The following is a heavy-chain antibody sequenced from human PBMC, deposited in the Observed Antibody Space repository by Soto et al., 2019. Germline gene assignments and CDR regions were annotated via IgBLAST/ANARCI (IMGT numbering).Heavy chain of an antibody. D-gene: IGHD2-2*01. Sequence: QVQLVQSGAEVKKPGASVKVSCKASGYTFTSYAMHWVRQAPGQRLEWMGWINASNGNTKYSQKFQGRVTITRDTSASTAYMELSSLRSEDTAVYYCARDWCSSTSCYRGGSDYYGMDVWGQGTTVTVSS. CDR3: ARDWCSSTSCYRGGSDYYGMDV. CDR1: GYTFTSYA. V-gene: IGHV1-3*01. CDR2: INASNGNT. J-gene: IGHJ6*02.